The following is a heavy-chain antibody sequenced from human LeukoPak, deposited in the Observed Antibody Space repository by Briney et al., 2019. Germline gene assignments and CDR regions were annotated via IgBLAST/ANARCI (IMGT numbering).Heavy chain of an antibody. J-gene: IGHJ4*02. V-gene: IGHV3-30*18. CDR2: ISYDGSDK. CDR3: AKVMSRIVGATQTDY. D-gene: IGHD1-26*01. CDR1: GFTFSSFG. Sequence: GGSLRLSCAASGFTFSSFGMHWVRQAPGKGLEWVAVISYDGSDKYYADSVKGRFTISRDNSKNTLYLQMNSLRAEDTAVYYCAKVMSRIVGATQTDYWGQGTLVTVSS.